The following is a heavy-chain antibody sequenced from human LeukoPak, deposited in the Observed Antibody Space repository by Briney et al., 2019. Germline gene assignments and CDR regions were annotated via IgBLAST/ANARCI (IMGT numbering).Heavy chain of an antibody. Sequence: GGSLRLSCVASGFTFSNAWMSWVRQAPGKGLEWVSGISAGGDRTYYADSVKGRFTISRDNAKNTLYLQMNSLRAEDTAVYYCARGTSGGYFDYWGQGTLVTVSS. CDR2: ISAGGDRT. V-gene: IGHV3-74*01. CDR1: GFTFSNAW. J-gene: IGHJ4*02. D-gene: IGHD1-26*01. CDR3: ARGTSGGYFDY.